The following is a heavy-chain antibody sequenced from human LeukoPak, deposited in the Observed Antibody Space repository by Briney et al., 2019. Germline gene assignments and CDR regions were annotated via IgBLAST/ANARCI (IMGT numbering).Heavy chain of an antibody. V-gene: IGHV4-4*07. D-gene: IGHD6-13*01. Sequence: PSETLSLTCTVSGGSISSYYWSWIRQPAGKGLEWIGRIYTSGSTNYNPSLKSRVTMSVDTSKNQFSLKLSSVTAADTAVYYCARDSVYSSSWYTGWFDPWGQGTLVTVSS. CDR3: ARDSVYSSSWYTGWFDP. J-gene: IGHJ5*02. CDR1: GGSISSYY. CDR2: IYTSGST.